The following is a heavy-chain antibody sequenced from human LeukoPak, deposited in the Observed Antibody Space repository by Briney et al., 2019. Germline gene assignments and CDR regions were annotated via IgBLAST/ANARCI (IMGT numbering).Heavy chain of an antibody. D-gene: IGHD5-12*01. CDR3: AREVATANGRVFDY. Sequence: SETLSLTCSVSSGSLSISNWSWIWHKVEKRLEWGGRIITSGSTNYNPSLKSRVAMSVDTSKNQFSLKLDSMTAADTAVYYCAREVATANGRVFDYWGQGTLVTVSS. J-gene: IGHJ4*02. CDR2: IITSGST. V-gene: IGHV4-4*07. CDR1: SGSLSISN.